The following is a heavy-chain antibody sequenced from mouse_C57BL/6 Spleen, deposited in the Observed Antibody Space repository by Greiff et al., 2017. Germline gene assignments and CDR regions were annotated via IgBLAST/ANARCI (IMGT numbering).Heavy chain of an antibody. CDR3: ARLGDYDERGGYFDY. CDR1: GYTFTSYD. V-gene: IGHV1-85*01. CDR2: IYPRDGST. Sequence: QVQLQQSGPELVKPGASVKLSCKASGYTFTSYDINWVKQRPGQGLEWIGWIYPRDGSTKYNEKFKGKATLTVDTSSSTAYMELHSLTSEDSAVYFCARLGDYDERGGYFDYWGQGTTLTVSS. D-gene: IGHD2-4*01. J-gene: IGHJ2*01.